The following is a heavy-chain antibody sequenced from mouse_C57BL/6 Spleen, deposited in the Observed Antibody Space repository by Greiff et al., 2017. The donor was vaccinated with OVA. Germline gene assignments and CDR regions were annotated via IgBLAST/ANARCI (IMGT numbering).Heavy chain of an antibody. Sequence: EVQLQQSGPELVKPGASVKISCKASGYSFTDYNLNWVKQSNGRSLEWIGVISPNYGTTSYNQKFKGKATLTVDQSSSTAYMQLNSLTSEYSAVYYGARSVGYYDGSGLDYWGQGTTLTVSS. CDR2: ISPNYGTT. J-gene: IGHJ2*01. CDR3: ARSVGYYDGSGLDY. V-gene: IGHV1-39*01. CDR1: GYSFTDYN. D-gene: IGHD1-1*01.